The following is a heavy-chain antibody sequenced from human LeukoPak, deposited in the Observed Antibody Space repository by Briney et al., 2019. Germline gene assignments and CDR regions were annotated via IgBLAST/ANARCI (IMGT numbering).Heavy chain of an antibody. CDR2: ISAYNGNT. V-gene: IGHV1-18*01. CDR1: GYTFTIYG. CDR3: ARGLLGNWGRYFDL. Sequence: EASVTVSCTASGYTFTIYGISWVRQAPGQGLEWMGWISAYNGNTNYAQKLQGRVTMTTDTSTSTAYMELRSLRSDDTAVYYCARGLLGNWGRYFDLWGRGTLVTVSS. D-gene: IGHD7-27*01. J-gene: IGHJ2*01.